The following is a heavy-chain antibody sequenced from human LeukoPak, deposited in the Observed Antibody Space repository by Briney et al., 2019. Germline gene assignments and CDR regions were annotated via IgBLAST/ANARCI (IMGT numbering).Heavy chain of an antibody. CDR1: GYSFTSYW. J-gene: IGHJ4*02. CDR3: ASLKENCSGGSCYPGEGAIFDY. V-gene: IGHV5-51*01. Sequence: GESLKISCKGSGYSFTSYWIGWVRQMPGKGLEWMGIIYPGDSDTRYSPSFQGQVTISADKSISTAYLQWSSLKASDTAMYYCASLKENCSGGSCYPGEGAIFDYWGQGTLVTVSS. CDR2: IYPGDSDT. D-gene: IGHD2-15*01.